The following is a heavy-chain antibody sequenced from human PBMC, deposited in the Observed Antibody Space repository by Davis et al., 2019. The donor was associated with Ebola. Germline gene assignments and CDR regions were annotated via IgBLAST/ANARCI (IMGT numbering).Heavy chain of an antibody. J-gene: IGHJ3*02. V-gene: IGHV3-21*01. D-gene: IGHD3-3*01. CDR2: ISSSSSYI. CDR1: GFTFSSYS. Sequence: PGGSLRLSCAASGFTFSSYSMNWVRQAPGKGLEWVSSISSSSSYIYYADSVKGRFTISRDNAKNSLYLQMNSLRAEDTAVYYCARRITIFGVVIKAGAFDIWGQGTMVTVSS. CDR3: ARRITIFGVVIKAGAFDI.